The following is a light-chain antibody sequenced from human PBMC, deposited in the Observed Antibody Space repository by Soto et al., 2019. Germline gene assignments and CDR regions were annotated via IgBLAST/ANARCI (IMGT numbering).Light chain of an antibody. CDR1: QGVSGY. CDR3: QQRSNWPRT. Sequence: EIVLTQSPATLSLSPGERATLSCRASQGVSGYLAWYQQKPGQAPRLLIYDASNRATGIPARFSGSGSGTDFTLTISSLEPEDFAVYYCQQRSNWPRTFGQGTKVDIK. CDR2: DAS. V-gene: IGKV3-11*01. J-gene: IGKJ1*01.